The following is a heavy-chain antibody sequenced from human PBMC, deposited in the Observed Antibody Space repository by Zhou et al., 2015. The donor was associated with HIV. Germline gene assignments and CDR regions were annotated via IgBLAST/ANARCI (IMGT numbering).Heavy chain of an antibody. CDR1: GYTFTSYA. J-gene: IGHJ5*02. CDR2: INAGNGNT. CDR3: ARVVPHTDYYDSSGYYLGYNWFDP. V-gene: IGHV1-3*05. D-gene: IGHD3-22*01. Sequence: QVQLVQSGAEEKKPGASVKVSCKASGYTFTSYAMHWVRQAPGQRLEWMGWINAGNGNTKYSQKFQGRVTITRDTSASTAYMELSSLRSEDTAVYYCARVVPHTDYYDSSGYYLGYNWFDPWGQGTLVTVSS.